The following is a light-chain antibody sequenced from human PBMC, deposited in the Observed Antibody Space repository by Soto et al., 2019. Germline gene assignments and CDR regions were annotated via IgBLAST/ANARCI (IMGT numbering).Light chain of an antibody. Sequence: EIVLTQSPGTLSLSPGESATLSCRASQYVSSSYLAWYQQKPGQAPRLLMYAASSRATGIPDRFSGRGSGTDFTLTISRLEPEDFAVYYCQHYGISITFGQGTRLEIK. V-gene: IGKV3-20*01. J-gene: IGKJ5*01. CDR3: QHYGISIT. CDR1: QYVSSSY. CDR2: AAS.